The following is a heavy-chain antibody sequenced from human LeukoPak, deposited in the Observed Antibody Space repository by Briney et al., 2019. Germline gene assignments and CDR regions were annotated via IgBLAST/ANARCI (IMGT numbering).Heavy chain of an antibody. V-gene: IGHV1-46*01. CDR3: ARDRSLIIKDYYYYGMDV. D-gene: IGHD2-8*01. J-gene: IGHJ6*02. CDR2: INPSGGST. CDR1: GYTFTSYY. Sequence: GASVKVSCKASGYTFTSYYMHWVRQAPGQGLEWMGIINPSGGSTSYAQKFQGRVTMTRDTSTSTVYMELSSLRSEDTAVYYCARDRSLIIKDYYYYGMDVWGQGTTVTVSS.